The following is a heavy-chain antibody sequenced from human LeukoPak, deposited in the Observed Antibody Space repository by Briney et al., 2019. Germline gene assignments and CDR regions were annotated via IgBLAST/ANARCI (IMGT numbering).Heavy chain of an antibody. CDR3: ARAPQTCYFDY. J-gene: IGHJ4*02. V-gene: IGHV3-23*01. CDR1: GFTFSNYA. CDR2: INVSGGST. Sequence: PGGSLRLSCAASGFTFSNYAMSWVRQAPGKGLEWVSGINVSGGSTFYADSVRGRFTISRDNSKNTLYLQTNSLRAEDTAVYYCARAPQTCYFDYWGQGTLVTVSS.